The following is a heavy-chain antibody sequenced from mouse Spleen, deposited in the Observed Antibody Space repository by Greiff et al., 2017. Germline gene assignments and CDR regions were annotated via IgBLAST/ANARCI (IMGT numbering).Heavy chain of an antibody. J-gene: IGHJ2*01. CDR3: ARYDDYLYYFDY. Sequence: EVKLMESGGGLVQPGGSLSLSCAASGFTFTDYYMSWVRQPPGKALEWLGFIRNKANGYTTEYSASVKGRFTISRDNSQSILYLQMNALRAEDSATYYCARYDDYLYYFDYWGQGTTLTVSS. CDR2: IRNKANGYTT. D-gene: IGHD2-4*01. V-gene: IGHV7-3*01. CDR1: GFTFTDYY.